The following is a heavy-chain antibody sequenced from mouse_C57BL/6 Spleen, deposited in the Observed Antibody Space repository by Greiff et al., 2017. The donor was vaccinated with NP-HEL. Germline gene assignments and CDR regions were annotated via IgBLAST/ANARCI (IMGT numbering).Heavy chain of an antibody. CDR2: ISSGGDYI. J-gene: IGHJ1*03. Sequence: EVQLVESGEGLVKPGGSLKLSCAASGFTFSSYAMSWVRQTPEKRLEWVAYISSGGDYIYYADTVKGRFTISRDNARNTLYLQMSSLKSEDTAMYYCTRHYYGSRNWYFDVWGTGTTVTVSS. D-gene: IGHD1-1*01. CDR1: GFTFSSYA. CDR3: TRHYYGSRNWYFDV. V-gene: IGHV5-9-1*02.